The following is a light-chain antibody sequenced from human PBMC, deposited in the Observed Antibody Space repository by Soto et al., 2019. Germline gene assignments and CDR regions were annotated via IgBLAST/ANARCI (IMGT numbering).Light chain of an antibody. J-gene: IGKJ5*01. CDR2: DAS. CDR1: QSVSSH. CDR3: QQRSNWPPFT. Sequence: EIVLSQSPATLSLSPGEGATVSCRASQSVSSHLAWYQQKRGQAPRLLIYDASNRATDIPARFSGSGSGTDFTLTISSLEPEDFAVYYCQQRSNWPPFTFGQGTRLEI. V-gene: IGKV3-11*01.